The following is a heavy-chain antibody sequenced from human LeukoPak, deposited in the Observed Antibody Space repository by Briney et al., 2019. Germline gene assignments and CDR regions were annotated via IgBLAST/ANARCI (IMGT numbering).Heavy chain of an antibody. CDR2: IGTSGSDM. Sequence: GGSLRLSCAASGFTFSNYNMNWVRQAPGKGLEWFSSIGTSGSDMYYVDSVKGRFAISRDNAKNSLYLQMNSLRAEDTAIYYCARVAYSSNWYIDYWGQGTLVAVSS. CDR1: GFTFSNYN. J-gene: IGHJ4*02. V-gene: IGHV3-21*01. D-gene: IGHD6-13*01. CDR3: ARVAYSSNWYIDY.